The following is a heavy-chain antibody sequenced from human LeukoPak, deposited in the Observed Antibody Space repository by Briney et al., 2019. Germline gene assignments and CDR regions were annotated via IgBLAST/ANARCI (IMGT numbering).Heavy chain of an antibody. CDR1: SGSITTYY. Sequence: SETLSLTCTVSSGSITTYYWSWIRQPPGKGLEYIGHIYYTGTTDYNPSLKSRVTMSVDTSKDQFSLRLISVTASDTAVYFCAGAPNRHYFDYWGQGTLLAVSS. J-gene: IGHJ4*02. CDR3: AGAPNRHYFDY. CDR2: IYYTGTT. V-gene: IGHV4-59*01.